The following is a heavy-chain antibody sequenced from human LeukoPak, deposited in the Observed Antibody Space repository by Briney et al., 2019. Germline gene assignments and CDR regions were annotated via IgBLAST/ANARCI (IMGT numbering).Heavy chain of an antibody. D-gene: IGHD3-16*01. CDR3: ARDTPRMITFGGVTSIFDY. Sequence: SGGSLRLSRAASGFTFSSYSMNWVRQAPGKGLEWVSSISSSSSYIYYADSVKGRFTISRDNAKNSLYLQMNSLRAEDTAVYYCARDTPRMITFGGVTSIFDYWGQGTLVTVSS. J-gene: IGHJ4*02. CDR2: ISSSSSYI. CDR1: GFTFSSYS. V-gene: IGHV3-21*01.